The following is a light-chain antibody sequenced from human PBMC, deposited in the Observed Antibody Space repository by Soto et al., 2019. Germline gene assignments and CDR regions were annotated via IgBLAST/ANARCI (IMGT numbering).Light chain of an antibody. CDR2: WAS. V-gene: IGKV4-1*01. Sequence: DIVMTQSPDSLAVSLGERATINCKSSQSVLYSYNNKNYLSWYQQKPGQPPKLLIYWASTRETGVPDRFSGSGSGPDFTLTISSLQAEDVAIYYCQQYNDTPPMYTFGQGTKLEIK. CDR3: QQYNDTPPMYT. CDR1: QSVLYSYNNKNY. J-gene: IGKJ2*01.